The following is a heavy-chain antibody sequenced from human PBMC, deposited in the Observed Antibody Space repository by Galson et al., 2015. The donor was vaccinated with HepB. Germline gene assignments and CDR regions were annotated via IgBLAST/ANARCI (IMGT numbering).Heavy chain of an antibody. J-gene: IGHJ4*02. CDR2: INPNSGGT. CDR1: GYTFTGYY. D-gene: IGHD6-19*01. V-gene: IGHV1-2*02. CDR3: ARLYSSGWYGLGY. Sequence: SVKVSCKASGYTFTGYYMHWVRQAPGQGLEWMGWINPNSGGTNYAQKFQGRVTMTRDTSISTAYMELSRLRSDDTAVYYCARLYSSGWYGLGYWSQGTLVTVSS.